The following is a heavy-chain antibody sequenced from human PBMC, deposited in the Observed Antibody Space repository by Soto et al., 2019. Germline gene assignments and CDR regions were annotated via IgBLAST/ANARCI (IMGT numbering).Heavy chain of an antibody. CDR1: GGSISSYY. CDR3: ARHTAAYCGGDCYPDY. J-gene: IGHJ4*02. Sequence: SETLSLTCTVSGGSISSYYWSWIRQPPGKGLEWIGYIYYSGSTNYNPSLKSRVTISVDTSKNQFSLKLSSVTAADTAVYYCARHTAAYCGGDCYPDYWGQGTLVTVSS. V-gene: IGHV4-59*08. D-gene: IGHD2-21*02. CDR2: IYYSGST.